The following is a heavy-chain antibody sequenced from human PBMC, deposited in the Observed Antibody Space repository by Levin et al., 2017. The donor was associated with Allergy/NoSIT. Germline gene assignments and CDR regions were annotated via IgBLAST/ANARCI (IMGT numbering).Heavy chain of an antibody. Sequence: GESLKISCAASGFTFSNYGMHWVRQAPGKGLEWVAVIWYDGSNKYYADSVKGRFTISRDNSKNTLYLQMNSLRAEDTAVYYCARAAGSGVFTFGYWGQGTLGTVSS. D-gene: IGHD3-10*01. V-gene: IGHV3-33*01. CDR3: ARAAGSGVFTFGY. CDR1: GFTFSNYG. J-gene: IGHJ4*02. CDR2: IWYDGSNK.